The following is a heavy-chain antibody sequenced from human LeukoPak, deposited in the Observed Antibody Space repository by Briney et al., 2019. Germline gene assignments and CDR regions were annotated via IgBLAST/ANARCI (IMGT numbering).Heavy chain of an antibody. V-gene: IGHV3-48*01. Sequence: GGSLRLSCAASGFTFSSYSMNWVRQAPGKGLEWVSYISSSSSTMYYADSEKGRFIISRDNAKNSLYLQMNSLRAEDTAVYYCARVTRIYSVDYWGQGTLVTVSS. CDR1: GFTFSSYS. CDR3: ARVTRIYSVDY. J-gene: IGHJ4*02. CDR2: ISSSSSTM. D-gene: IGHD4-23*01.